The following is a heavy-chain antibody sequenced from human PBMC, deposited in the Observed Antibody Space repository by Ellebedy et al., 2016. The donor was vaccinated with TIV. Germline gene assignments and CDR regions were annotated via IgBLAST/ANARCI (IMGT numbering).Heavy chain of an antibody. D-gene: IGHD3-3*01. V-gene: IGHV3-43*01. CDR1: GFTFDDYT. CDR3: ARENPVADFWEGMDV. Sequence: GESLKISCAASGFTFDDYTMHWVRQAPGKGLEWVSLISWDGGSTYYADSVKGRFTISRDNAKNSLYLQMNSLRDEDTAVYYCARENPVADFWEGMDVWGQGTTVTVSS. J-gene: IGHJ6*02. CDR2: ISWDGGST.